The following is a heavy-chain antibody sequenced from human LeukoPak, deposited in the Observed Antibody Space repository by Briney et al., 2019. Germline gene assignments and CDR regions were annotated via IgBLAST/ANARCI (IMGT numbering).Heavy chain of an antibody. Sequence: ASVKVSCEASGYTFTSYYMHWVRQAPGQGLEWMGIINPSGGSTSYAQKFQGRVTMTRDTSTSTVYMELSSLRSEDTAVYYCARADWWAYYFDYWGQGTLVTVSS. CDR1: GYTFTSYY. D-gene: IGHD2-8*02. CDR3: ARADWWAYYFDY. CDR2: INPSGGST. V-gene: IGHV1-46*03. J-gene: IGHJ4*02.